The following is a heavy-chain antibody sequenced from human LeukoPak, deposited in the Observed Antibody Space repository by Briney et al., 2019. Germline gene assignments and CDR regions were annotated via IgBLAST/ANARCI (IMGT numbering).Heavy chain of an antibody. CDR2: INHRGTT. D-gene: IGHD1-26*01. CDR1: GDSFSGYY. J-gene: IGHJ4*02. Sequence: SETLSLTCAVYGDSFSGYYWSWIRQAPGKGLEWIAEINHRGTTHYNPSLMSRVNISADTSRNQFSLNLDSVTAADTAVYYCARSWAGMYYPFYYFDYWGQGALVTVSP. CDR3: ARSWAGMYYPFYYFDY. V-gene: IGHV4-34*01.